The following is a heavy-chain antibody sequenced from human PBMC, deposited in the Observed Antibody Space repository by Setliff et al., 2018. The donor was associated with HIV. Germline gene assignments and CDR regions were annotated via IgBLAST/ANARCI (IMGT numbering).Heavy chain of an antibody. V-gene: IGHV1-2*02. CDR1: GYTFTGYY. CDR2: INPNSGGT. Sequence: GASVKVSCKASGYTFTGYYMHWVRQAPGQGLEWMGWINPNSGGTDYAQKFQGRVTITADESTSTAYMELSSLRSEDTAVYYCAITSGLNAFDIWGQGTMVTVSS. CDR3: AITSGLNAFDI. J-gene: IGHJ3*02.